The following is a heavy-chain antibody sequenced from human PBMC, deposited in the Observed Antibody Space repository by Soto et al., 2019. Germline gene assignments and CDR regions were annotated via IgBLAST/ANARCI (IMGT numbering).Heavy chain of an antibody. CDR3: ARISAGGTAMGTTYYYYYGMDV. V-gene: IGHV2-26*01. Sequence: SGPTLVNPTQTLTLTCTVSGFSLSNARMGVSWIRQPPGKALEWLAHIFSNDEKSYSTSLKSRLTISKDTSKSQVVLTMTNMDPVDTATYYCARISAGGTAMGTTYYYYYGMDVWGQGTTVTVSS. D-gene: IGHD5-18*01. J-gene: IGHJ6*02. CDR2: IFSNDEK. CDR1: GFSLSNARMG.